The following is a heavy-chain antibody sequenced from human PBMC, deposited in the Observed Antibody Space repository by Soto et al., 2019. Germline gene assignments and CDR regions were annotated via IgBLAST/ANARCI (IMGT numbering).Heavy chain of an antibody. CDR3: ARDGRYSSSWEYYYYYYGMDV. J-gene: IGHJ6*02. CDR2: IYYSGST. D-gene: IGHD6-13*01. CDR1: GCAISSYY. Sequence: SETLSLPCPVSGCAISSYYWSWIRQPPGKGLEWIGYIYYSGSTNYNPSLKSRVTISVDTSKNQFSLKLSSVTAADTAVYYCARDGRYSSSWEYYYYYYGMDVWGQGTTVTVSS. V-gene: IGHV4-59*01.